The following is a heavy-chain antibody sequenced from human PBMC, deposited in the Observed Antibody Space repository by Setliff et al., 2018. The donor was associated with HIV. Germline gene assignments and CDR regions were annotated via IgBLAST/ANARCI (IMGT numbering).Heavy chain of an antibody. D-gene: IGHD2-2*01. CDR1: GYTFTGYY. Sequence: ASVKVSCKASGYTFTGYYMHWVRQAPGQGLEWMGWINPNSGGTNYAQKFQGRVTMTRDTSRGTAHMELRSLRSDDTAVYFCARGYASGSGSYYFDYWGQGTLVTV. CDR3: ARGYASGSGSYYFDY. J-gene: IGHJ4*02. CDR2: INPNSGGT. V-gene: IGHV1-2*02.